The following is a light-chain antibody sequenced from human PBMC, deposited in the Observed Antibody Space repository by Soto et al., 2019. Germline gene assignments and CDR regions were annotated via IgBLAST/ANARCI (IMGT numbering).Light chain of an antibody. J-gene: IGLJ2*01. CDR2: EIF. V-gene: IGLV2-14*01. CDR3: TSYTTNNAHG. Sequence: QSALAQPASVSASPGHSISISCTGTTNDVGAFDYVSWYQQHPGKPPKLIIYEIFNRPSGVSHRFSGSKSGNSASLTISGPQAENEADYYCTSYTTNNAHGFGGGTKVTVL. CDR1: TNDVGAFDY.